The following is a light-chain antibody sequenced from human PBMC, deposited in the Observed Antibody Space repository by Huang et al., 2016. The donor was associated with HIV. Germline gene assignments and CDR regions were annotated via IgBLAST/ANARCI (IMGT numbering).Light chain of an antibody. Sequence: VLTQSPATLSLSPGERATLSCRASQSVSSYLAWYQQKPGQAPRLLIYDTSNGATDVPARFSGSVSGTDFTLTISSLEPEDFAVYYCQQRTNWPLYTFGQGTKLEIK. CDR1: QSVSSY. V-gene: IGKV3-11*01. J-gene: IGKJ2*01. CDR3: QQRTNWPLYT. CDR2: DTS.